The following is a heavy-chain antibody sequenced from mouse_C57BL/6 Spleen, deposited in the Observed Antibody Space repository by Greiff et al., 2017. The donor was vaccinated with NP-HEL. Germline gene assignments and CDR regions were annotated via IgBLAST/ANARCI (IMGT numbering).Heavy chain of an antibody. J-gene: IGHJ2*01. CDR2: IYPGSGNT. CDR3: ARSNYYGPYYFDY. D-gene: IGHD1-2*01. Sequence: VQVVESGAELVRPGVSVKLSCKASGYTFTDYYINWVKQRPGQGLEWIARIYPGSGNTYYNEKFKGKATLTAEKSSSTAYMQLSSLTSEDSAVYFCARSNYYGPYYFDYWGQGTTLTVSS. CDR1: GYTFTDYY. V-gene: IGHV1-76*01.